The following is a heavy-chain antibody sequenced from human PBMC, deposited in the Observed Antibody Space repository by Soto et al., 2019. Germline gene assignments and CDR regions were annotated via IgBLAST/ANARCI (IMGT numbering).Heavy chain of an antibody. J-gene: IGHJ4*02. Sequence: GGSLRLSXTVSGFTFNNYAMSWVRQAPGKGLEWVSGVTGTGGNTYYADSVKGRFTISRDNSKSTLHLHMNSLRPEDTAIYYCARDGYNFIPFDYWGQGALVTVSS. V-gene: IGHV3-23*01. CDR2: VTGTGGNT. D-gene: IGHD5-12*01. CDR3: ARDGYNFIPFDY. CDR1: GFTFNNYA.